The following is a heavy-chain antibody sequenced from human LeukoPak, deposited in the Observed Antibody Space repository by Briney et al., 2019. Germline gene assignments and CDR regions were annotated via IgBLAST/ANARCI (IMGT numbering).Heavy chain of an antibody. Sequence: PSETLSLTCTVSGGSVSSGSYYWSWIRQPPGKGLEWTGYIYYSGSTNYNPSLKSRVTISVDTSKNQFSLKLSSVTAADTAVYYCARVALTMIADYWGQGTLVTVSS. CDR3: ARVALTMIADY. CDR2: IYYSGST. J-gene: IGHJ4*02. CDR1: GGSVSSGSYY. V-gene: IGHV4-61*01. D-gene: IGHD3-22*01.